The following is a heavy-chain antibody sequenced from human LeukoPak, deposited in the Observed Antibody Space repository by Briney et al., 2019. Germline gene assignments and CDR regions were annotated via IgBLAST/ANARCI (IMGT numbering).Heavy chain of an antibody. Sequence: PSETLSLTCAVYGGSFSGYYWSWIRQPPGKGLEWIGEINHSGSTNYNPSLKSRVTISVDTSKNQFSLQLNSVTPEDTAVYYCAAWFYDSSGWRHGTFDIWGQGTMVTVSS. CDR3: AAWFYDSSGWRHGTFDI. CDR1: GGSFSGYY. V-gene: IGHV4-34*01. D-gene: IGHD3-22*01. J-gene: IGHJ3*02. CDR2: INHSGST.